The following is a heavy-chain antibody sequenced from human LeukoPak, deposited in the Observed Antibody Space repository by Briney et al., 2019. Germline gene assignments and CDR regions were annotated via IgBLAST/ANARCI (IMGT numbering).Heavy chain of an antibody. D-gene: IGHD1-26*01. Sequence: GASVKVSCKASGYTFTSYGISWVRQAPGQGLEWMGWISGYNDDTKYAQKLQGRVTMTTDTSTSTGYLELRSLRSDDTAVYYCARDKVGGGSYSAGNDYWGQGTLVTVSS. CDR3: ARDKVGGGSYSAGNDY. CDR2: ISGYNDDT. J-gene: IGHJ4*02. CDR1: GYTFTSYG. V-gene: IGHV1-18*01.